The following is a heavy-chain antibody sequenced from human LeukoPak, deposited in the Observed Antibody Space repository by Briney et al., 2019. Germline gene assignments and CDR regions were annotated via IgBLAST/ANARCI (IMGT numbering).Heavy chain of an antibody. CDR2: ISGSGAST. D-gene: IGHD3-3*01. CDR1: GFTLSTNA. Sequence: GGSLRLSCLTSGFTLSTNAMSWVRQAPGKGLEWISGISGSGASTYYADSVKGRFTISRDDSRNTLYLQMNSLRGDDTAVYYCAKGIRFLRCDLFDYWGQGTLVTVSS. V-gene: IGHV3-23*01. J-gene: IGHJ4*02. CDR3: AKGIRFLRCDLFDY.